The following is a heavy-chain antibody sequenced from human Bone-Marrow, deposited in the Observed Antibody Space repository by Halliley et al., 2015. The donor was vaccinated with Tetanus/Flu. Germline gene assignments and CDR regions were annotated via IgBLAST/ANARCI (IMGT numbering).Heavy chain of an antibody. V-gene: IGHV3-64*02. Sequence: NGVNTYHADSVRGRFTISRDNSKNPLYLQMASLRAEDTAIYYCTGGYCSSDSCYYPHAFDFWGQGAVVTVSS. D-gene: IGHD2-2*01. CDR3: TGGYCSSDSCYYPHAFDF. J-gene: IGHJ3*01. CDR2: NGVNT.